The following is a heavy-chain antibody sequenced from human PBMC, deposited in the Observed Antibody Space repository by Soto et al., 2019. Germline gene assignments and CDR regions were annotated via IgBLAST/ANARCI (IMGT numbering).Heavy chain of an antibody. Sequence: SVKVSCKASGGGNLRDYRTTWVRRAPGQGLEWMGGIIPKLGSANYAQNFQGRVTITADESTNTVYMELRSLRSDDTAVYYCARDPAYVDLVATIGLLNEVLNYWGQGTRVTVSS. CDR2: IIPKLGSA. CDR1: GGGNLRDYR. V-gene: IGHV1-69*13. D-gene: IGHD5-12*01. CDR3: ARDPAYVDLVATIGLLNEVLNY. J-gene: IGHJ4*02.